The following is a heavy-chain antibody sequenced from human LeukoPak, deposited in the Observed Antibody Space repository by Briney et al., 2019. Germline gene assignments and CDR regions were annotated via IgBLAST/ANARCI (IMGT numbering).Heavy chain of an antibody. V-gene: IGHV4-39*07. CDR2: IYYSGST. CDR1: GGSISSSSYY. D-gene: IGHD6-6*01. J-gene: IGHJ5*02. CDR3: ARDVYSSSVGP. Sequence: SETLSLTCTVSGGSISSSSYYWGWIRQPPGKGLEWIGSIYYSGSTYFNPSLKSRVTISVDTSKNQFSLKLSSVTAADTAVYYCARDVYSSSVGPWGQGTLVTVSS.